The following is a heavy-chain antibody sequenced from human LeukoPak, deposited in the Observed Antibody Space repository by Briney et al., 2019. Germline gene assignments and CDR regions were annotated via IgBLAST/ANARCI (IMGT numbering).Heavy chain of an antibody. CDR2: ISSSSSYI. D-gene: IGHD3-10*01. J-gene: IGHJ5*02. CDR1: GFTFSSYS. CDR3: ARDARRFGEPRLFDP. Sequence: PGGSLRLSCAASGFTFSSYSMNWVRQAPGKGLEWVSSISSSSSYIYYADSVKGRFTISRDNAKNSLYLQMNSLRAEDTAVYYCARDARRFGEPRLFDPRGQGTLVTVSS. V-gene: IGHV3-21*01.